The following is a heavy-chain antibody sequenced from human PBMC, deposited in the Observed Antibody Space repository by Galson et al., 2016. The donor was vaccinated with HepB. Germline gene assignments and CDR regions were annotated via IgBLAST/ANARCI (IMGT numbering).Heavy chain of an antibody. CDR1: GYTFTSYD. Sequence: SVKVSCKAFGYTFTSYDINWVRQAGGQGLECMGWMNPNSGYTGYLQKFQDRVTMTRNTSTNTAYMELTGLTPEDTAEYYCASAFRSSTVAARVFDPWGQGTLVTVSS. J-gene: IGHJ5*02. CDR2: MNPNSGYT. V-gene: IGHV1-8*01. CDR3: ASAFRSSTVAARVFDP. D-gene: IGHD6-6*01.